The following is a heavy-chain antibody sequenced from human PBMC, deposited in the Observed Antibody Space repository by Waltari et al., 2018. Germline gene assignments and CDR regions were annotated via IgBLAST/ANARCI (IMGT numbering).Heavy chain of an antibody. D-gene: IGHD3-3*01. CDR1: GGSINTGYYS. J-gene: IGHJ2*01. V-gene: IGHV4-61*01. Sequence: QVQLRESGPGVVKPLETLSLNCAVSGGSINTGYYSPWNWIRQPPGKGLEWIGFFQDRGRPKYNPSLKGRVAISIDTSKNQYPLRLTSVTVADTATYDCARGQWGAAGTQEWYYFDLWGRGTLVTVSS. CDR2: FQDRGRP. CDR3: ARGQWGAAGTQEWYYFDL.